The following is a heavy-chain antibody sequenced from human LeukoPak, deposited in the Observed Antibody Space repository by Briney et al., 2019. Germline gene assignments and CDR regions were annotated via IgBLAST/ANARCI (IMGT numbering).Heavy chain of an antibody. V-gene: IGHV3-48*01. CDR3: ARGLHYYDTGGYYYLDAFDI. J-gene: IGHJ3*02. D-gene: IGHD3-22*01. CDR1: EFTFSSYS. CDR2: ISSISSTI. Sequence: GGSLRLSCAASEFTFSSYSMNWVRQAPGKGLEWVSYISSISSTIYYADSVKGRFTISRDNAKNSLSLQMNSLRAEDTAVYYCARGLHYYDTGGYYYLDAFDIWGQGTMVTVSS.